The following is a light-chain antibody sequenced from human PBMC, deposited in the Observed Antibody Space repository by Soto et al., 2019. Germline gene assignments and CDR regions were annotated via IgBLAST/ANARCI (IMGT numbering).Light chain of an antibody. Sequence: EIVLTQSPATLSLSPGESATLSCRASQSVSFYLAWYQQKPGQAPRLLIYDASNRATGIPARFSGSGSGTDFTLTISSLEPEDFAVYHCQQRSNWPPITFGQGTRLEIK. CDR3: QQRSNWPPIT. CDR2: DAS. J-gene: IGKJ5*01. V-gene: IGKV3-11*01. CDR1: QSVSFY.